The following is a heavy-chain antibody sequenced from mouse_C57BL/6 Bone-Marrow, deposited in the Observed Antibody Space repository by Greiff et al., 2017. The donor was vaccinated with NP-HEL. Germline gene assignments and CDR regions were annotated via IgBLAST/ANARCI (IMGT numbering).Heavy chain of an antibody. Sequence: QVQLQQSGAELAKPGASVKLSCKASGYTFTSYWMHWVNQRPGQGLEWIGYINPSSGYTKYNQKFKDKATLTADKSSSTAYMQLSSLTYEDSAVYYCARGQLRLQYYFDYWGQGTTLTVSS. D-gene: IGHD3-2*02. CDR1: GYTFTSYW. V-gene: IGHV1-7*01. CDR2: INPSSGYT. J-gene: IGHJ2*01. CDR3: ARGQLRLQYYFDY.